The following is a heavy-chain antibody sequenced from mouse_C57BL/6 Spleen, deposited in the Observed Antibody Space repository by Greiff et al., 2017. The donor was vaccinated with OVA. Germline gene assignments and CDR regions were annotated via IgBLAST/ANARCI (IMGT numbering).Heavy chain of an antibody. CDR2: IYPGSGST. J-gene: IGHJ1*03. Sequence: QVQLQQPGAELVKPGASVKMSCKASGYTFTSYWITWVKQRPGQGLEWIGDIYPGSGSTNYNEKFKSKATLTVDTSSSTAYMQLSSLTSEDSAVYYCAPRDYDGSRDWYFDVWGTGTTVTVSS. D-gene: IGHD1-1*01. CDR3: APRDYDGSRDWYFDV. V-gene: IGHV1-55*01. CDR1: GYTFTSYW.